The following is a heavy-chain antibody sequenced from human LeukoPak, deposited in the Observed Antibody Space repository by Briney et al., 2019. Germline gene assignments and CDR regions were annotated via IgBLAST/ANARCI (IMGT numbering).Heavy chain of an antibody. CDR3: ARDHVGS. D-gene: IGHD3-10*01. CDR2: ISAYNGNT. J-gene: IGHJ5*02. CDR1: GYTFTSFG. V-gene: IGHV1-18*01. Sequence: ASVMLSCKASGYTFTSFGISWVRQAPGQGLEWMGWISAYNGNTNNTQKFQGRVTITRDTSASTAYMELSSLRSEDTAVYYCARDHVGSWGQGTLVTVSS.